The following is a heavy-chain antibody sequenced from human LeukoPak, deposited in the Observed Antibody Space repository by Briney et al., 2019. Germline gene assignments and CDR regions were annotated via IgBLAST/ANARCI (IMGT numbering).Heavy chain of an antibody. V-gene: IGHV1-3*01. Sequence: ASVKVSCKSSGYTFISYAMHWVCQAPGQRLEWVGFVNAGNGNTKYSQKFHGRDTITTDTSASTAYMELSKLKSEDTAVYYCTRDFKEYYDSSGYYHYYDAFDMWGEGTMVTVSS. CDR2: VNAGNGNT. CDR3: TRDFKEYYDSSGYYHYYDAFDM. D-gene: IGHD3-22*01. J-gene: IGHJ3*02. CDR1: GYTFISYA.